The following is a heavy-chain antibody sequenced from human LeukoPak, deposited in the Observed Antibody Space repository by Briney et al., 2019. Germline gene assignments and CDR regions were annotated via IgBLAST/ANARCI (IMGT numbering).Heavy chain of an antibody. CDR2: IYYSGST. J-gene: IGHJ6*02. V-gene: IGHV4-59*01. Sequence: PSETLSLTCTVSGGSISSYYWSWVPQPPGKGLEWIGHIYYSGSTNYNPSLKSRVTISVDTSKNQFSLKLSSVTAADTAVYYCARAGLYYYYGMDVWGQGTTVTVSS. CDR3: ARAGLYYYYGMDV. CDR1: GGSISSYY.